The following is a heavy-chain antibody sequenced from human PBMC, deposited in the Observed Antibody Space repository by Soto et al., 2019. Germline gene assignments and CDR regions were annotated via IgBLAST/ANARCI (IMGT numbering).Heavy chain of an antibody. V-gene: IGHV4-34*01. J-gene: IGHJ4*02. D-gene: IGHD1-26*01. CDR3: ARVVSGSYLFDY. CDR1: GGSFSGYY. Sequence: ETLSLTCAVYGGSFSGYYWSWMRQPPGKGLEWIGEINHSGITNYNPSLKSRVTISVDTSKNQFSLKLSSVTAADTAVYYCARVVSGSYLFDYWGQGTLVTVSS. CDR2: INHSGIT.